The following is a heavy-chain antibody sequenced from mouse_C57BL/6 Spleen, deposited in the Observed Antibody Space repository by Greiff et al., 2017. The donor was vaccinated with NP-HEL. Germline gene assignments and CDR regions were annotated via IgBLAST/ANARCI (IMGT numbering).Heavy chain of an antibody. Sequence: VQLQQSGAELVRPGASVKLSCTASGFNIKDDYMHWVKQRPEQGLEWIGWIDPENGDTEYASKFKGKATFTADTSSNTAYMQLSSLTTEDSAIYYCARTGPFDYWGQGTTLTVSS. CDR3: ARTGPFDY. D-gene: IGHD4-1*01. CDR2: IDPENGDT. J-gene: IGHJ2*01. V-gene: IGHV14-4*01. CDR1: GFNIKDDY.